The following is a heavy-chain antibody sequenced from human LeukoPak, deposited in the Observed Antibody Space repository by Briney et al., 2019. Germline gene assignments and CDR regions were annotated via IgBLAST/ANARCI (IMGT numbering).Heavy chain of an antibody. Sequence: SETLSLTCTVSGGSISSSSYYWGWIRQPPGKGLEWIGSIYYSGSTNYNPSLKSRVTMSVDTSKNQFSLKLSSVTAADTAVYYCARDSSGWYEGYYYYYMDVWGKGTTVTISS. CDR3: ARDSSGWYEGYYYYYMDV. D-gene: IGHD6-19*01. CDR2: IYYSGST. CDR1: GGSISSSSYY. V-gene: IGHV4-39*07. J-gene: IGHJ6*03.